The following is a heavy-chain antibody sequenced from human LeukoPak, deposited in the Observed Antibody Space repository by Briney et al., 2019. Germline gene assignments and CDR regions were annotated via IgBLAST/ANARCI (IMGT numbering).Heavy chain of an antibody. Sequence: KPSETLSLTCPVSGGSISSYYWSWIRPPPGKGLEWIGYIYYSGSTNYNPSLKSRVTISVDTSKNQFSLKLSSVTAADTAVYYCVRVPRQGQLPEIHFDYWGQGTLVTVSS. J-gene: IGHJ4*02. CDR1: GGSISSYY. D-gene: IGHD2-2*01. CDR2: IYYSGST. CDR3: VRVPRQGQLPEIHFDY. V-gene: IGHV4-59*01.